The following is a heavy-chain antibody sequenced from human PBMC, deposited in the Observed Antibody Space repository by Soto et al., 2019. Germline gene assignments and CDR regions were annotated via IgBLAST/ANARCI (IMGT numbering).Heavy chain of an antibody. D-gene: IGHD6-13*01. CDR1: GFTFSSYW. Sequence: GGSLRLSCAASGFTFSSYWMSWVRQAPGKGLEWVANIKQDGSEKYYVDSVKGRFTISRDNAKNSLYLQMNSLRAEDTAVYYCARDHHSSSWFFYYFDYWGQGTLVTVSS. CDR3: ARDHHSSSWFFYYFDY. J-gene: IGHJ4*02. CDR2: IKQDGSEK. V-gene: IGHV3-7*05.